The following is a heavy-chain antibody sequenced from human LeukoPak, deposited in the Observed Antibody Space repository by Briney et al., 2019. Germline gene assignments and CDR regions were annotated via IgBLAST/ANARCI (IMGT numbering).Heavy chain of an antibody. CDR3: AKGFRGQYYFDY. CDR1: AFTFSSYG. J-gene: IGHJ4*02. Sequence: WRSLRLSCSASAFTFSSYGMHWLRQAPGNGLEGVAVISYDGSNKSYADSVKGRFTISRDNSKNTLYLQMNSLRAEDTAVYYCAKGFRGQYYFDYWGQGTLVTVSS. V-gene: IGHV3-30*18. CDR2: ISYDGSNK.